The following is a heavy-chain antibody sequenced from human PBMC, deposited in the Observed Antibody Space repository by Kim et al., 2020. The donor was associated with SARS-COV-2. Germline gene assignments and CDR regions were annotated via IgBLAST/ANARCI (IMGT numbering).Heavy chain of an antibody. J-gene: IGHJ5*02. D-gene: IGHD3-16*01. V-gene: IGHV4-4*07. CDR2: IHSNGNT. CDR1: GDPINGYY. Sequence: SETLSHTCTVSGDPINGYYWSWIRQSAGRGLQWIGRIHSNGNTNYNPSLKSRVAMSVDTSKNEVSLKLKSVTAADSALYYCARGRGTSITTDWFDPWGQG. CDR3: ARGRGTSITTDWFDP.